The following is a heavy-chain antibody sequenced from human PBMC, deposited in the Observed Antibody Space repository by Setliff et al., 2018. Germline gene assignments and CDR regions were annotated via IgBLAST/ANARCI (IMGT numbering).Heavy chain of an antibody. Sequence: GASVKVSCKASGYTFTSYGISWVRQAPGQGLEWMGWISAYNGNTNYAQKLQGRVTMTTDTSTSTAYMELRSLRSDDTAVYYCARVVGSGGNGGHWYFDLWGRGTLVTVSS. CDR3: ARVVGSGGNGGHWYFDL. CDR2: ISAYNGNT. J-gene: IGHJ2*01. V-gene: IGHV1-18*01. CDR1: GYTFTSYG. D-gene: IGHD2-15*01.